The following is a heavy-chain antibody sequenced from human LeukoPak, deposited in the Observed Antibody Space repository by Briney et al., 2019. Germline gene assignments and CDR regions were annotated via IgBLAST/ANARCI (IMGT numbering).Heavy chain of an antibody. Sequence: GGSLRLSCTASGFPLIEYSMNWVRQVPGKGLEWISYIGIDSGNTKYADSVRGRFTISADKAKNSLYLQMNSLRVEDTAVYYCARDHNYAFDNWGQGTLVSVAS. CDR3: ARDHNYAFDN. CDR2: IGIDSGNT. CDR1: GFPLIEYS. D-gene: IGHD1-1*01. J-gene: IGHJ4*02. V-gene: IGHV3-48*01.